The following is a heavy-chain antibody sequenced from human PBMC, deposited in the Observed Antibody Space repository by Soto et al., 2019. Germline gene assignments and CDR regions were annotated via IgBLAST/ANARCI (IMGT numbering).Heavy chain of an antibody. CDR3: AFTYYYGSGSYYNAYYYYYYGMDV. D-gene: IGHD3-10*01. J-gene: IGHJ6*02. V-gene: IGHV3-64D*08. CDR1: GFTFSSYA. Sequence: AGGSLRLSCSASGFTFSSYAMHWVRQAPGKGLEYVSAISSNGGSTYYADSVKGRFTISRDNSKNTLYLQMSSLRAEDTAVYYCAFTYYYGSGSYYNAYYYYYYGMDVWGQGTTVTVSS. CDR2: ISSNGGST.